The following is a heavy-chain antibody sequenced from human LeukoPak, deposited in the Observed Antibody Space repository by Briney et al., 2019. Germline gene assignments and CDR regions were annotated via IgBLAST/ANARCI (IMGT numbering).Heavy chain of an antibody. CDR2: INGDGSTT. J-gene: IGHJ4*02. CDR3: ARDGPRIVGATSPFDY. Sequence: GGSLRLSCAASGFTFSSYWMYWVRQAPGKGLVWVSGINGDGSTTNYADSVKGRFTISRDNAKNTLVLQMNSLRAEDTAVYYCARDGPRIVGATSPFDYWGQGTLVTVSS. CDR1: GFTFSSYW. V-gene: IGHV3-74*01. D-gene: IGHD1-26*01.